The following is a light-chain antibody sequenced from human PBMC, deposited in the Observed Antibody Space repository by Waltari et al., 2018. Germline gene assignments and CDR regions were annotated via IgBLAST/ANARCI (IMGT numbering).Light chain of an antibody. Sequence: QSVLTQPASVSGSPGQSITISCTGSSHDVDDFNYVPCYQQHPDKAPKLILFDVTTRASGVSSRFSGSKSANTASLTISGLQAEDEAFYYCSSHTTRSLLGVFGGGTKLTVL. CDR2: DVT. CDR3: SSHTTRSLLGV. V-gene: IGLV2-14*03. J-gene: IGLJ3*02. CDR1: SHDVDDFNY.